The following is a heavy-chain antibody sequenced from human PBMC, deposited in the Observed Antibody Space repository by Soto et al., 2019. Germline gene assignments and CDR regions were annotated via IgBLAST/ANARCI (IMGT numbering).Heavy chain of an antibody. CDR3: VRSNSEAGWGQFDY. Sequence: QVQLVGSGGGVVQPGTSLRLSCAASGFTFSIYVMHWVRQAPEKGLEWVAVISSAGTNKNHADSVRGRFSISRDNSNNMLHLQMDNMRVDDTAVYYCVRSNSEAGWGQFDYWGQGTLVTVS. V-gene: IGHV3-30-3*01. J-gene: IGHJ4*02. CDR1: GFTFSIYV. CDR2: ISSAGTNK. D-gene: IGHD3-16*01.